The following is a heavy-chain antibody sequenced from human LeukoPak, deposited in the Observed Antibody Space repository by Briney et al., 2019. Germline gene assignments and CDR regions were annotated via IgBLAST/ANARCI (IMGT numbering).Heavy chain of an antibody. Sequence: GGSLRLSCAASGFTFSSNSMNWVRQAPGKGLEWVANIRQDGSDKYYVDSVKGRFTISRDNAKNSLYLQMNSLRAEDTAVYYCARDGGSAIPFDYWGQGTLVTVSS. CDR1: GFTFSSNS. CDR2: IRQDGSDK. CDR3: ARDGGSAIPFDY. V-gene: IGHV3-7*01. J-gene: IGHJ4*02.